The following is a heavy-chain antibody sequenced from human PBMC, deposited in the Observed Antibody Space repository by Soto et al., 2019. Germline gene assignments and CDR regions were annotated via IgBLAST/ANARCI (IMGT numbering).Heavy chain of an antibody. CDR3: ARITMVRGVIPQFDY. CDR2: IYYSGST. D-gene: IGHD3-10*01. CDR1: GGSISSYY. J-gene: IGHJ4*02. Sequence: QVQLQESGPGLVKPSETLSLTCTVSGGSISSYYWSWIRQPPGKGLEWIGYIYYSGSTNYNPSLKSRVTISVDTSKNQFSLKLSSMTAADTAVYYCARITMVRGVIPQFDYWGQGTLVTVSS. V-gene: IGHV4-59*01.